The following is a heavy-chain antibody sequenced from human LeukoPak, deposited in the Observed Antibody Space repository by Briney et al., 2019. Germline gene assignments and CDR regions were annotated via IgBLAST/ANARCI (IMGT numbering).Heavy chain of an antibody. V-gene: IGHV3-30*02. Sequence: PGGSLRLSCAASGFTFSSYGMHWVRQAPGKGLEWVAFIRYDGSNKYYADSVKGRFTISRDNSKNTLYLQMNSLRAEDTAVYYCAKDEDGSSWNWFDPWGQGTLVTVSS. CDR3: AKDEDGSSWNWFDP. CDR1: GFTFSSYG. D-gene: IGHD6-13*01. CDR2: IRYDGSNK. J-gene: IGHJ5*02.